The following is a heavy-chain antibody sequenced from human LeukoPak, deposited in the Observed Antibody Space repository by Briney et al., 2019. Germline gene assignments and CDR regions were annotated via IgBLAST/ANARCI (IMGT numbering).Heavy chain of an antibody. CDR3: AREVAFDM. V-gene: IGHV3-21*06. Sequence: EGSLRLSCEASEFTFSRYTMNWVRQAPGQGLEWVSSISSSSSYTFYADSVKGRFTISRDNAKNSLYLQMNSLRAEDTAVYYCAREVAFDMWGQGTMVTVSS. CDR2: ISSSSSYT. J-gene: IGHJ3*02. CDR1: EFTFSRYT.